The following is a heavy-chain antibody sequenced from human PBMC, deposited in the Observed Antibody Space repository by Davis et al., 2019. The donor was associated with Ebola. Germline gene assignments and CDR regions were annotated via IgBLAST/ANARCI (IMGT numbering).Heavy chain of an antibody. CDR3: ARLGSGYLPLRY. V-gene: IGHV1-8*01. J-gene: IGHJ4*02. Sequence: ASVKVSCKASGYTFTSYDINWVRQATGQGLEWMGWMNPNSGNTGYAQKFQGRVTMTRNTSISTAYMELSSLRSEDTAVYYCARLGSGYLPLRYWGQGTLVTVSS. D-gene: IGHD3-3*01. CDR1: GYTFTSYD. CDR2: MNPNSGNT.